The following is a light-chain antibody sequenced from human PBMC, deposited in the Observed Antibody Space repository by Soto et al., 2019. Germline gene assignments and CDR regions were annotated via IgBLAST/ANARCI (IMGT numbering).Light chain of an antibody. J-gene: IGKJ1*01. CDR1: QSISSW. V-gene: IGKV1-5*03. CDR3: QQYNDNWT. CDR2: KAS. Sequence: DIQMTPSPSTLSASVRDRVTSTCRASQSISSWLAWYQQKPGTAPKLLIYKASTLQSGVPSRFSGSGSGTEFTLTISSLQPDDSATYYCQQYNDNWTFGQGTKV.